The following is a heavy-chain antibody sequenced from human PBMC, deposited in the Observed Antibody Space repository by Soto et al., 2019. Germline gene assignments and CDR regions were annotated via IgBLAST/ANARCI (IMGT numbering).Heavy chain of an antibody. J-gene: IGHJ5*02. Sequence: QVQLLQWGTGALKPSETLSLTCTVHGGSLGGYYWNWIRQSPGKALEWIGEVSHVDSTNYNPSLKGRATISLDTPKNQFSLKLTSMTAAGTAVYYCARAYLTGTTPPYNWFDRWGQGTLVTVSS. V-gene: IGHV4-34*01. CDR2: VSHVDST. D-gene: IGHD1-7*01. CDR1: GGSLGGYY. CDR3: ARAYLTGTTPPYNWFDR.